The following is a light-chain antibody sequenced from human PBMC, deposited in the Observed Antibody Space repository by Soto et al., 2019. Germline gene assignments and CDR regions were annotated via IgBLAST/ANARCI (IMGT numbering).Light chain of an antibody. Sequence: EIVLTQSPATLSLSPGERATLSCRASQSFSSYLAWYQQKPGQAPRLLIYDASNRATGIPARFSGSGSGTDFTLTISRLEPEDFAVYYCQQYGSSWTFGQGTKVDIK. CDR1: QSFSSY. CDR3: QQYGSSWT. CDR2: DAS. J-gene: IGKJ1*01. V-gene: IGKV3-11*01.